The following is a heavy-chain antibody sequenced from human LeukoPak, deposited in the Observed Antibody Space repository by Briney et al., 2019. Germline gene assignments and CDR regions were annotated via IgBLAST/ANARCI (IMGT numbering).Heavy chain of an antibody. CDR3: ARGYCSSTNCLPGGY. Sequence: ASVTVSCKASGYTXTNFYIHWVRQAPGQGLEWMGMINPSGGSTTYAQTFQGRVTTTRDTSTSTVHMELSSLRSEDTALYYCARGYCSSTNCLPGGYWGQGTLVTVSS. J-gene: IGHJ4*02. V-gene: IGHV1-46*01. CDR2: INPSGGST. CDR1: GYTXTNFY. D-gene: IGHD2-2*01.